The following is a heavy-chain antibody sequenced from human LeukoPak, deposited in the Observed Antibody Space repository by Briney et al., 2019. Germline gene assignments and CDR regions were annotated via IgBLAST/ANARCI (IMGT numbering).Heavy chain of an antibody. Sequence: SETLSLTCAVYGGSFSGYYWSWIRQPPGKGLEWIGEINHSRSTNYNPSLKSRVTISVDTSKNQFSLKLSSVTAADTAVYYCARVVVVVMGRPFDAFDIWGQGTMVTVSS. V-gene: IGHV4-34*01. D-gene: IGHD3-22*01. J-gene: IGHJ3*02. CDR2: INHSRST. CDR1: GGSFSGYY. CDR3: ARVVVVVMGRPFDAFDI.